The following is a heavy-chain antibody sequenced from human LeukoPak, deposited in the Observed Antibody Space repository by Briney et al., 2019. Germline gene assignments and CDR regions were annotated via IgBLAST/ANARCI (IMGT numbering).Heavy chain of an antibody. D-gene: IGHD1-26*01. J-gene: IGHJ4*02. CDR3: AREARGSGRDFDY. Sequence: GGSLRLSCAASGFSFSDFYMSWIRQAPGMGLEWISYIGTRSNPIYYADSVKGRFPISRDDAKNSLYLQMNSLRDEDTAVYFCAREARGSGRDFDYWGQGILVTVSS. CDR2: IGTRSNPI. V-gene: IGHV3-11*01. CDR1: GFSFSDFY.